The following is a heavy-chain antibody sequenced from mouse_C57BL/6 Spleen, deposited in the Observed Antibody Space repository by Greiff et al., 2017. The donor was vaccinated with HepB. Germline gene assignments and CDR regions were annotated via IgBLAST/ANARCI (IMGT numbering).Heavy chain of an antibody. CDR1: GFTFSSYA. J-gene: IGHJ3*01. V-gene: IGHV5-9-1*02. CDR2: ISSGGDYI. CDR3: TRDRTTVPSAWFAY. D-gene: IGHD1-1*01. Sequence: EVQVVESGEGLVKPGGSLKLSCAASGFTFSSYAMSWVRQTPEKRLEWVAYISSGGDYIYYADTVKGRFTISRDNARNTLYLQMSSLKSEDTAMYYCTRDRTTVPSAWFAYWGQGTLVTVSA.